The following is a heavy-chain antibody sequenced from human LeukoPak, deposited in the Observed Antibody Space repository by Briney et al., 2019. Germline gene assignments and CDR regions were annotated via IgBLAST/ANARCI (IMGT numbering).Heavy chain of an antibody. CDR1: GGSISSYY. J-gene: IGHJ4*02. Sequence: SETLSLTCTVSGGSISSYYWSWIRRPPGKGLEWIGYIYYSGSTNYNPSLKSRVTISVDTSKNQFSLKLSSVTAADTAVYYCARGRAGITIFGVPTQPIDYWGQGTLVTVSS. D-gene: IGHD3-3*01. CDR3: ARGRAGITIFGVPTQPIDY. CDR2: IYYSGST. V-gene: IGHV4-59*01.